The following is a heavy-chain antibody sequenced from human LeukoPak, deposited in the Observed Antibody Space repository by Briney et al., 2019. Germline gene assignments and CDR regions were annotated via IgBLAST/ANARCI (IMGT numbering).Heavy chain of an antibody. V-gene: IGHV6-1*01. D-gene: IGHD1-14*01. CDR3: ASHENLN. J-gene: IGHJ4*02. Sequence: SQTLSLTCAISGDSVSSNSAAWSWIRQSPSRGLEWLGRTYYRSKWYTDYALSVKGRITINPDTSKNQFSLQLNSVTPEDTAVYYCASHENLNWGQGTLVTVPS. CDR1: GDSVSSNSAA. CDR2: TYYRSKWYT.